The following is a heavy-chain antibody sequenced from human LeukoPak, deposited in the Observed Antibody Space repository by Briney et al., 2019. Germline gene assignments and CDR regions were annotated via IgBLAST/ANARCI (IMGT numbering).Heavy chain of an antibody. Sequence: PSETLSLTCAVSGDSITSYYWNWIRQPPGKGLGWIGYLHYTGSTDYNPSLRSRVTMWVDASKKQLSLRMTSVTAADTAIYYCANQGSREVRGFDYWGLGTLVTVSS. J-gene: IGHJ4*02. D-gene: IGHD2-2*01. CDR1: GDSITSYY. CDR2: LHYTGST. CDR3: ANQGSREVRGFDY. V-gene: IGHV4-59*01.